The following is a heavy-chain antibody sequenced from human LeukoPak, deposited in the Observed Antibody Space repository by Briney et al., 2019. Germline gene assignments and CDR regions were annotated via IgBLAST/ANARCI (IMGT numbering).Heavy chain of an antibody. Sequence: QTGGSLRLSCAVSGINFRGYWMAWVRQAPGKGLEWVANMKQDGSEKYYVDSVKGRFTISRDNAKNSLYLEMNGLRVEDTAVYYCARDLGHTGYDLYDYWGQGTLVTVSS. J-gene: IGHJ4*02. CDR1: GINFRGYW. V-gene: IGHV3-7*01. CDR2: MKQDGSEK. CDR3: ARDLGHTGYDLYDY. D-gene: IGHD5-12*01.